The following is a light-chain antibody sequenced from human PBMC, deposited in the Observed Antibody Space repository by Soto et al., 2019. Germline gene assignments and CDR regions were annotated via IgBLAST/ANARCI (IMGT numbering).Light chain of an antibody. CDR3: CSYEGSYTSV. CDR2: DVS. J-gene: IGLJ2*01. Sequence: QSVLTQPRSVSGSPGQSVTISCTGTSSDFGTYNYVSWYQQHPGKAPKLMIYDVSQRPSGVPDRFSGSKSGNTASLTISGLQAEDESDYYCCSYEGSYTSVFGGGTKLTVL. CDR1: SSDFGTYNY. V-gene: IGLV2-11*01.